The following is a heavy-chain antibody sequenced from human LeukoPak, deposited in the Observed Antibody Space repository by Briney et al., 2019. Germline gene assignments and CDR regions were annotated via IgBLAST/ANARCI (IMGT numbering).Heavy chain of an antibody. V-gene: IGHV4-39*01. J-gene: IGHJ4*02. D-gene: IGHD6-13*01. CDR3: ARRGGAAGFFDY. Sequence: SETLSLTCTVSGDSISSTSYYWGWIRQPPGKGLEWIGNIYYSGSTSSNPSLKNRATISVDTSKNQFSPKLSSVTAADTAVYYCARRGGAAGFFDYWGQGTLVTVSS. CDR1: GDSISSTSYY. CDR2: IYYSGST.